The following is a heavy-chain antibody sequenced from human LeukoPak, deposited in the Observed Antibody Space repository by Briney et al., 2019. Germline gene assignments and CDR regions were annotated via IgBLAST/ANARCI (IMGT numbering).Heavy chain of an antibody. CDR3: ARDLWNFYDTSGSYRDFDS. V-gene: IGHV1-18*01. D-gene: IGHD3-22*01. J-gene: IGHJ5*01. CDR1: GYSSITYG. Sequence: ASVKVSCKASGYSSITYGISWLRQAPGQGLEWMGWIDAYGGDTNYAPKLQGRVIVTKDTSTGTVYMELGSLRSDDTAVYYCARDLWNFYDTSGSYRDFDSWGQGTLVTVSS. CDR2: IDAYGGDT.